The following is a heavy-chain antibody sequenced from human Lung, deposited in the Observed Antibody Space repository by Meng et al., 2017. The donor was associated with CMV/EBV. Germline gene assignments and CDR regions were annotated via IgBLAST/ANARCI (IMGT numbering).Heavy chain of an antibody. J-gene: IGHJ4*02. D-gene: IGHD3-22*01. CDR3: AREVYLDGSGFRRSYSDF. V-gene: IGHV4-39*07. Sequence: SETLSLXXTVSDDSISSNIYYWGWIRQPPGKGLEWIGNIHNSGSSFHNPSLKGRVTISIDMSRNQFSLTLNSVTAADTAVYYCAREVYLDGSGFRRSYSDFWGQGTLVTVSS. CDR1: DDSISSNIYY. CDR2: IHNSGSS.